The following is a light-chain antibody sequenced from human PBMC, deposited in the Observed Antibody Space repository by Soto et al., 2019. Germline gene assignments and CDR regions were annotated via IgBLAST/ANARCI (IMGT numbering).Light chain of an antibody. V-gene: IGKV1-9*01. CDR1: QGINSY. CDR3: QQFNSYPLT. J-gene: IGKJ4*01. CDR2: DAS. Sequence: IQLTQSPSSLAASVGDRVTITCRASQGINSYLAWYQQKPGKAPKVLIFDASTFQGGVPSRFSGSGSGTDFTLTISSLQPEDFATYYCQQFNSYPLTLGGGTKVDIK.